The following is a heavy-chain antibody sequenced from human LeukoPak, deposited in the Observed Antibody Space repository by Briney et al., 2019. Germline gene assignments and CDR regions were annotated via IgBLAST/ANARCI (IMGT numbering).Heavy chain of an antibody. V-gene: IGHV3-23*01. CDR2: ISSNGDST. Sequence: GGSLRLSCAASGFTFSNYAMTWVRQAPGKGLQWVSVISSNGDSTYYADSVKGRFTSFRDNSKDTLYLQMSSLRADDTAVYYCAKDPKVEMATITGWFDPWGQGTLVTVSS. D-gene: IGHD5-24*01. CDR1: GFTFSNYA. CDR3: AKDPKVEMATITGWFDP. J-gene: IGHJ5*02.